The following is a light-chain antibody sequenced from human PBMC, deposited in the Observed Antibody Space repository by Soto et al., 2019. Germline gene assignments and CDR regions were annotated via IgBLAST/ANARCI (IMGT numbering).Light chain of an antibody. Sequence: EIVLTQSPGTLSLSPGERVTLSCRASQSVGSNYLAWYQQKPGQAPRLLIYSASIRATGIPDRFSGRGSGTDFTLTIIRLEPEDFAMYYCQQYGGSPRVTFGEGTKVEIK. CDR2: SAS. V-gene: IGKV3-20*01. J-gene: IGKJ4*01. CDR3: QQYGGSPRVT. CDR1: QSVGSNY.